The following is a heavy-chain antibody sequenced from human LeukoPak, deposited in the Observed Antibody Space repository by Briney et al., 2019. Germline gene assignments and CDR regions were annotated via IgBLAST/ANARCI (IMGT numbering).Heavy chain of an antibody. CDR3: ARVSPRNYYDSSGYPNTRRGPYYYYYMAG. J-gene: IGHJ6*03. D-gene: IGHD3-22*01. CDR1: GGPFSGYY. V-gene: IGHV4-34*01. Sequence: SETLSLTCAVYGGPFSGYYWSWIRQPPGKGLEWIGEINHSGSTNYNPSLKSRVTISVDTSKNQFSLKLSSVTAADTAVYYCARVSPRNYYDSSGYPNTRRGPYYYYYMAGWGKGTTVTVSS. CDR2: INHSGST.